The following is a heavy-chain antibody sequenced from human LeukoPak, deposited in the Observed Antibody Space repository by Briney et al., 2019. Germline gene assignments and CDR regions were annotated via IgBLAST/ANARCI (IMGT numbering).Heavy chain of an antibody. CDR2: IKTDGSEK. V-gene: IGHV3-7*01. D-gene: IGHD3-22*01. CDR3: ATYSSLNRREFQY. Sequence: QSGGSRRLSCEGSGFTFSNYWMGWVRQAPGKGLQWVANIKTDGSEKYYVDSVKGRFTISRDNAKNSLYLQMNSLRAEDTAVYYCATYSSLNRREFQYWGQGTLLTVSS. CDR1: GFTFSNYW. J-gene: IGHJ1*01.